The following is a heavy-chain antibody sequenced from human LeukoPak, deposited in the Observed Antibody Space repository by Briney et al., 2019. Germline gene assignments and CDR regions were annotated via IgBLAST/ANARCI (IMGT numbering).Heavy chain of an antibody. CDR3: ARVPSPGGSEPTDYYYYYMDV. CDR1: GFTFSSYS. CDR2: ITSSSSTI. D-gene: IGHD2-8*02. V-gene: IGHV3-48*04. Sequence: GGSLRLSCVASGFTFSSYSMNWVRQAPGKGLEWVSYITSSSSTIYYADSVKGRFTISRDNAKNSLYLQMNSLRAEDTAVYYCARVPSPGGSEPTDYYYYYMDVWGKGTTVTISS. J-gene: IGHJ6*03.